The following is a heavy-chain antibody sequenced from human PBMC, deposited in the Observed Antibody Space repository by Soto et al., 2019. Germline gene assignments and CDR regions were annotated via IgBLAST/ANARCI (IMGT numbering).Heavy chain of an antibody. V-gene: IGHV3-48*04. Sequence: GESLRLSCVASGFTFSSYSMVWVRQAPGKGLEWISYIFATSTTIYYADSVKGRFTVSRDNTQSSLFLLMNSLRAEDTAIYYCARDKDWAFDYWGQGT. CDR1: GFTFSSYS. CDR2: IFATSTTI. J-gene: IGHJ4*02. D-gene: IGHD3-9*01. CDR3: ARDKDWAFDY.